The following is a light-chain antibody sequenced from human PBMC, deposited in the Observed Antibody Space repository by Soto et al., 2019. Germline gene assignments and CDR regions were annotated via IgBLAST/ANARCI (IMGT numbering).Light chain of an antibody. V-gene: IGLV2-8*01. CDR1: SSDVGGYNY. Sequence: QSVLTQPPSASGSPGQSVTISCTGTSSDVGGYNYVSWYQQHPGKAPKLMIYEVSKRPSGVPDRFSGSKSGNTASLTVSGLQAEDEDDYYCSSYAGSNNFDVFGTGTKVTVL. CDR2: EVS. CDR3: SSYAGSNNFDV. J-gene: IGLJ1*01.